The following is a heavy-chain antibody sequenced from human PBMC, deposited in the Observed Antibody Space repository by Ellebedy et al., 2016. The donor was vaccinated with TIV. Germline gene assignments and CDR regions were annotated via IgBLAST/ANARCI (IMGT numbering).Heavy chain of an antibody. D-gene: IGHD3-16*01. J-gene: IGHJ3*02. CDR2: MYGSGRGI. Sequence: GESLKISCGAFGFTFSAFAMGWVRQTPGKGLEWVSGMYGSGRGISYSESVKGRFIISRDNSKNTLYLEMNSLRVEDTAINYCAKDRVGGDGRWVFDMWGQGTLVTVSS. V-gene: IGHV3-23*01. CDR3: AKDRVGGDGRWVFDM. CDR1: GFTFSAFA.